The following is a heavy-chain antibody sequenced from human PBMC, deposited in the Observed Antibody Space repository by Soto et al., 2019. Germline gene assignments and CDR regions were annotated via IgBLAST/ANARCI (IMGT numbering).Heavy chain of an antibody. CDR3: ATVAYCGGDCYSYGMDV. CDR2: INPNSGGT. V-gene: IGHV1-2*02. J-gene: IGHJ6*02. D-gene: IGHD2-21*02. Sequence: ASVKVSCKASGYTFTGYYLHWVRQAPGQGLEWMGWINPNSGGTNYAQKFQGRVTITRDTSASTAYMELSSLRSEDTAVYYCATVAYCGGDCYSYGMDVWG. CDR1: GYTFTGYY.